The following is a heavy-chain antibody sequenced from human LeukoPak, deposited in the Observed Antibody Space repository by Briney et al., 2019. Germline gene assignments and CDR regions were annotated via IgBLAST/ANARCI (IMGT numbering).Heavy chain of an antibody. J-gene: IGHJ4*02. CDR2: IYTSGST. V-gene: IGHV4-61*05. CDR3: ARSRLFGSYYSLDY. D-gene: IGHD1-26*01. CDR1: GGSISSSNYY. Sequence: PSETLSLTCTVSGGSISSSNYYWGWIRQAPGKGLEWIGRIYTSGSTNYNPSLKSRVTMSVDTSKNQFSLKLSSVTAADTAVYYCARSRLFGSYYSLDYWGQGTLVTVSS.